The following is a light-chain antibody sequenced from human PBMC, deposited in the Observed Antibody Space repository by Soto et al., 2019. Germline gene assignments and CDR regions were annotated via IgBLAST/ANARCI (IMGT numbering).Light chain of an antibody. CDR1: QSISSW. CDR3: QQYNSYSGT. Sequence: QVTQSPFTLSASVRDRGTITCRASQSISSWLAWYQQKPGKAPKLLIYDASSLESGVPSRFSGSGSGTEFTLTISSLQPDDFATYYCQQYNSYSGTFGQGTKVDIK. J-gene: IGKJ1*01. V-gene: IGKV1-5*01. CDR2: DAS.